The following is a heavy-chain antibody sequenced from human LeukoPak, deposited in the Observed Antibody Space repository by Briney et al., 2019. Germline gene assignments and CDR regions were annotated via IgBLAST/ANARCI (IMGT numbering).Heavy chain of an antibody. D-gene: IGHD6-19*01. CDR2: ISYDGSNK. CDR1: GFTFSSYA. J-gene: IGHJ4*02. V-gene: IGHV3-30-3*01. CDR3: ARDSGIAVAGL. Sequence: GGSLRLSCAASGFTFSSYAMHWVRQAPGKGLEWVAVISYDGSNKYYADSVKGRFTISRDNSKNTLYLQMNSLRAEDTAVYYCARDSGIAVAGLWGQGTLVTVSS.